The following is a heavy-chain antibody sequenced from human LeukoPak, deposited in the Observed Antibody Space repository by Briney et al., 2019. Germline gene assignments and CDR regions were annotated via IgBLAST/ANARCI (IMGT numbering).Heavy chain of an antibody. CDR2: IAYDGDNK. J-gene: IGHJ4*02. Sequence: GGSLRLSCAASGFTFSDYSMHWVRQTPGKGLEWAALIAYDGDNKYYADSVKGRFTISRDNSKNTLFLQMNSLRAEDTAVYYCARGGQYDTSGYYPIDYWGQGTLVTVSS. CDR3: ARGGQYDTSGYYPIDY. V-gene: IGHV3-30*04. D-gene: IGHD3-22*01. CDR1: GFTFSDYS.